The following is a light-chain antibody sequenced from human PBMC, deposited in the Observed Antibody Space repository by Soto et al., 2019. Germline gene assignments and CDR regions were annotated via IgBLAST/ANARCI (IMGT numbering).Light chain of an antibody. CDR2: SNN. V-gene: IGLV1-44*01. Sequence: QSVLTQPPSASGTPGQRVTISCSGSSSNIGSNTVNWYQQLPGTAPKLLIYSNNQRPSGVPDRFSGSKSGTSASLGISGLQSEDEADYYCAAWDDSLNANYVFGTGTKLTVL. CDR1: SSNIGSNT. J-gene: IGLJ1*01. CDR3: AAWDDSLNANYV.